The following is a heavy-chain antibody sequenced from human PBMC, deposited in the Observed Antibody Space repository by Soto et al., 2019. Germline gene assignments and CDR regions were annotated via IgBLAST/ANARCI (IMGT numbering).Heavy chain of an antibody. CDR2: ISSSSSYT. V-gene: IGHV3-11*06. Sequence: QVQLVESGGGLVKPGGSLRLSCAASGFTFSDYYMSWIRQAPGKGLEWVSYISSSSSYTNYADSVKGRFTISRDNAKNSLYRQMNSLRAVDTAVYYCAMRLQQGYYYSMDVWGQGITVTVSS. D-gene: IGHD6-13*01. J-gene: IGHJ6*02. CDR3: AMRLQQGYYYSMDV. CDR1: GFTFSDYY.